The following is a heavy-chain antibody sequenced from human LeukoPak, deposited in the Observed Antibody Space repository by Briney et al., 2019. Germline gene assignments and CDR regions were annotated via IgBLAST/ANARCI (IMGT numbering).Heavy chain of an antibody. CDR3: ARDPSRGYTYGYGDY. Sequence: GGSLRLSCAASGFTFSRYWLNWVRQPPGKGLEWVANIKQDGSEKYYVDSVKGRFTISRDNAKKSLYLQMNSLRAEDTGVYYCARDPSRGYTYGYGDYWGQGILVTVSS. V-gene: IGHV3-7*01. J-gene: IGHJ4*02. D-gene: IGHD5-18*01. CDR1: GFTFSRYW. CDR2: IKQDGSEK.